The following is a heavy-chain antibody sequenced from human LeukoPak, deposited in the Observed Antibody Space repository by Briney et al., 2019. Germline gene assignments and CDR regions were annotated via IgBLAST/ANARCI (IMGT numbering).Heavy chain of an antibody. Sequence: PGGSLRLSCAASGFTFSSYGMSWVRQAPGKGLEWVSAISGSGGSTYYADSVKGRFTIPRDNSKNTLYLQMNSLRAEDTAVYYCAKDQVGCSGGSCSNWFDPWGQGTLVTVSS. CDR3: AKDQVGCSGGSCSNWFDP. D-gene: IGHD2-15*01. V-gene: IGHV3-23*01. J-gene: IGHJ5*02. CDR2: ISGSGGST. CDR1: GFTFSSYG.